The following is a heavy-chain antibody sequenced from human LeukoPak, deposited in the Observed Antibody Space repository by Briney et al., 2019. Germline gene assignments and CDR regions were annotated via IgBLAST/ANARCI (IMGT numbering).Heavy chain of an antibody. D-gene: IGHD5-18*01. CDR3: ARGRGIQLWLRYFDY. Sequence: SETLSLTCAVYGGSFSGYFWSWIRQPPGKGLEWIGEISHSGSTNYNPSLKSRVAISVDTSKNQFSLKLSSVTAADTSLYYCARGRGIQLWLRYFDYWGQGALVTVSS. J-gene: IGHJ4*02. CDR2: ISHSGST. V-gene: IGHV4-34*01. CDR1: GGSFSGYF.